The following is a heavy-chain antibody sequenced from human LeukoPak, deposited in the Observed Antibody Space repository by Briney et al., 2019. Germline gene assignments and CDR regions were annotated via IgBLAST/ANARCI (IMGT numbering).Heavy chain of an antibody. CDR2: ISYDGSNK. CDR3: ASTRDGYNFVPFDY. J-gene: IGHJ4*02. D-gene: IGHD5-24*01. CDR1: GFTFSSYS. V-gene: IGHV3-30*03. Sequence: GGSLRLSCAASGFTFSSYSMNWVRQAPGKGLEWVAVISYDGSNKYYADSVKGRFTISRDNSKNTLYLQMNSLRAEDTAVYYCASTRDGYNFVPFDYWGQGTLVTVSS.